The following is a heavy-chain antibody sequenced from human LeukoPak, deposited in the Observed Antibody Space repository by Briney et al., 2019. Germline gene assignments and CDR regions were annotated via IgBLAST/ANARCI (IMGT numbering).Heavy chain of an antibody. CDR3: AREIRGARPP. V-gene: IGHV1-69*04. CDR1: GGTFSSYA. CDR2: SIPILGIA. J-gene: IGHJ5*02. Sequence: GASVKVSCKASGGTFSSYAISWVRQAPGQGLEWMGRSIPILGIANYAQKFQGRVTITADKSTSTAYMELSSLRSEDTAVYYCAREIRGARPPWGQGTLVTVSS. D-gene: IGHD6-6*01.